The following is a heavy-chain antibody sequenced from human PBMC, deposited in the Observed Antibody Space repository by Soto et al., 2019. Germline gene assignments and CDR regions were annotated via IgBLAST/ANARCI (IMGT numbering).Heavy chain of an antibody. CDR2: IYYSGST. CDR3: ALRQRDYVWGSYRLENAEYFQH. Sequence: SETLSLTCTVSGGSISSSSYYWGWIRQPPGKGLEWIGSIYYSGSTYYNPSLKSRVTISVDTSKNQFSLKLSSVTAADTAVYYCALRQRDYVWGSYRLENAEYFQHWGQGTLVTVSS. CDR1: GGSISSSSYY. V-gene: IGHV4-39*01. D-gene: IGHD3-16*02. J-gene: IGHJ1*01.